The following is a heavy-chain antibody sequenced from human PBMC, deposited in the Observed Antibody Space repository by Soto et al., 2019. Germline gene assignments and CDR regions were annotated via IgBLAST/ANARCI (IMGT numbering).Heavy chain of an antibody. D-gene: IGHD3-22*01. V-gene: IGHV3-66*01. J-gene: IGHJ4*02. CDR2: IYSDGST. Sequence: GGSLRLSCAASGFTFSSNFMSWVRQAPGKGLEWVSIIYSDGSTYYADSVKGRFTISRDNSKNTLYLQMNSLRAEDTAVYYCARDSYYHSSSGYYVFDYWGQGTLVTVS. CDR1: GFTFSSNF. CDR3: ARDSYYHSSSGYYVFDY.